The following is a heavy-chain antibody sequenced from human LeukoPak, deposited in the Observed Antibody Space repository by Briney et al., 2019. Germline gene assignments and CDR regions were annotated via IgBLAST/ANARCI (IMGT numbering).Heavy chain of an antibody. D-gene: IGHD1-26*01. CDR1: EFIFSSYT. CDR3: ARTYTGSSLDH. J-gene: IGHJ4*02. V-gene: IGHV3-21*01. Sequence: GGSLRLSCAASEFIFSSYTTNWVRQAPGKGLEWVSSISSSSSYIFYADSVKGRFTISRDNSKKSLYLQMNRLTADDTAVYYCARTYTGSSLDHWGQGTLVTVSS. CDR2: ISSSSSYI.